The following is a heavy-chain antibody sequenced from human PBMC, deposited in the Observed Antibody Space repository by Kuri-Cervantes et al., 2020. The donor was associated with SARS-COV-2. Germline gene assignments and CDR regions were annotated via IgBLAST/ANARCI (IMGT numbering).Heavy chain of an antibody. V-gene: IGHV3-7*01. J-gene: IGHJ4*02. Sequence: GGSLRLSCAASGFTFSSYWMSWVRQAPGKGLEWVANIKQDGSEKYYVDSVKGRFTISRDNAKNSLYLQMNSLRAEDTAVYYCARDQVVVQYYFDYWGQGTLVTVSS. CDR2: IKQDGSEK. D-gene: IGHD3-22*01. CDR3: ARDQVVVQYYFDY. CDR1: GFTFSSYW.